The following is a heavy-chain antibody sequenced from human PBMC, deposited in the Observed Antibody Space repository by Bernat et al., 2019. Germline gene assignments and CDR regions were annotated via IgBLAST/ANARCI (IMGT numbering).Heavy chain of an antibody. CDR3: ARDPHFGSGYFDY. CDR1: GFTFSSYG. J-gene: IGHJ4*02. CDR2: IWYDGSNK. V-gene: IGHV3-33*01. Sequence: QVQLVESGGGVVQPGRSLRLSCAASGFTFSSYGMHWVRQAPGKGLEWVAVIWYDGSNKYYADSVKGRFTISRDNSKNTLYLQMNSLRAEDTAVYYCARDPHFGSGYFDYWGQGTLVTVSS. D-gene: IGHD3-10*01.